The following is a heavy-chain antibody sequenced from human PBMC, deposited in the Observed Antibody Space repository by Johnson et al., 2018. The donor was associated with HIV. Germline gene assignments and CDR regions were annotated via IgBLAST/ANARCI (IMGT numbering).Heavy chain of an antibody. CDR2: ISYDGSKK. CDR3: ANYYDSSGYLNPDAFDI. J-gene: IGHJ3*02. Sequence: VQLVESGGGVVQPGRSLRLSCAASGFTFSSYAMHWVRQAPGKGLEWVAVISYDGSKKYYADSVKGRFTISRDNSKNTLYLQMNSLRSEDTALYYCANYYDSSGYLNPDAFDIWGQGTMVTVSS. CDR1: GFTFSSYA. V-gene: IGHV3-30*04. D-gene: IGHD3-22*01.